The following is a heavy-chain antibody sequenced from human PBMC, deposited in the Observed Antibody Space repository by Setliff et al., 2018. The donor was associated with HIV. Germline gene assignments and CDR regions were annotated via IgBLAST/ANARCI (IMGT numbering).Heavy chain of an antibody. CDR2: INTRSSTI. V-gene: IGHV3-48*01. CDR3: AKDRSGSYSFARD. Sequence: PGGSLRLSCASSGFNFSTYSMNWVRQAPGKGLEWVSYINTRSSTIYYADSVKGRFTISRDNAKNSLFLQMDSLRAEDTAVYYCAKDRSGSYSFARDWGQGTLVTVSS. J-gene: IGHJ4*02. D-gene: IGHD1-26*01. CDR1: GFNFSTYS.